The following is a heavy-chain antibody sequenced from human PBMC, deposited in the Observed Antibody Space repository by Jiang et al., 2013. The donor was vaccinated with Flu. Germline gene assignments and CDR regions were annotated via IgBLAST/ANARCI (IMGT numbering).Heavy chain of an antibody. CDR2: IYPSDSDT. Sequence: GAEVKKPGESLKISCRGSGYSFSNYWIGWVRQMPGKGLEWMGIIYPSDSDTRYSPSFQGQVTISADKSISTAYLQWSSLKASDTAMYYCASLDFWSGYYQGSADYWGQGTLVTVSS. CDR3: ASLDFWSGYYQGSADY. V-gene: IGHV5-51*01. J-gene: IGHJ4*02. CDR1: GYSFSNYW. D-gene: IGHD3-3*01.